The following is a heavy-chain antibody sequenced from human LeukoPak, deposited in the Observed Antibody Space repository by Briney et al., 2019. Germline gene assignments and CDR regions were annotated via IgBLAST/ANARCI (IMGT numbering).Heavy chain of an antibody. D-gene: IGHD3-10*01. CDR2: INHSGRT. V-gene: IGHV4-39*01. Sequence: SETLSLTCTVSSGSISSSSYYWGWSRQPPGKGLVWIGIINHSGRTYYKPSLKSRITISVDTSDNQFSLRLSSVTAADTAVSFCARHNIRGVSHWLDPWGQGTRVTVSS. J-gene: IGHJ5*02. CDR1: SGSISSSSYY. CDR3: ARHNIRGVSHWLDP.